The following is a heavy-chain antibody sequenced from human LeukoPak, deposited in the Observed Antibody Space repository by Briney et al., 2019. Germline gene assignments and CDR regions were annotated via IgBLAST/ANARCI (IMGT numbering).Heavy chain of an antibody. CDR3: ARHPVFGGTNVSAFDS. D-gene: IGHD2-21*01. CDR1: GGSISSYY. Sequence: SETLSLTCTVSGGSISSYYWSWIRQPPGKGLEYIGHVFYTGGSDYSPSLRSRITISLDTSKNQFFLSLSSVTAADTAVYYCARHPVFGGTNVSAFDSWGQGILVTVSS. V-gene: IGHV4-59*08. J-gene: IGHJ4*02. CDR2: VFYTGGS.